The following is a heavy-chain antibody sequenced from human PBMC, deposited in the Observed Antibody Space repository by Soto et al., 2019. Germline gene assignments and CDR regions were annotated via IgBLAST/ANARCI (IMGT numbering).Heavy chain of an antibody. CDR1: GGSISSGGYS. D-gene: IGHD2-21*02. CDR2: IYHSGST. J-gene: IGHJ4*02. CDR3: ASGPDCGGDCYSYYLDS. Sequence: QLQLQESGSGLVKPSQTLSLTCAVSGGSISSGGYSWSWIRQPPGEGLEWIGYIYHSGSTHYNPSLKSRVTISLDRSNNQFSLKLSSVTAADTAVDCCASGPDCGGDCYSYYLDSWGQGTPVTVSS. V-gene: IGHV4-30-2*01.